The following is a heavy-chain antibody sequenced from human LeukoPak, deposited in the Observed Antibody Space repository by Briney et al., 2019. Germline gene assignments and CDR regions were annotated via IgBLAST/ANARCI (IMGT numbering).Heavy chain of an antibody. Sequence: PSETLSLTCTVSGGSINTYYWGWIRQPSGKGLEWIGNIYSSGSTNYNPSLKSRVTISVETSKTQFSLKLTSVTATDTAIYYCARAGGAPHGDYEFDFWGQGILVTVSS. D-gene: IGHD4-17*01. CDR1: GGSINTYY. CDR3: ARAGGAPHGDYEFDF. J-gene: IGHJ4*02. V-gene: IGHV4-59*08. CDR2: IYSSGST.